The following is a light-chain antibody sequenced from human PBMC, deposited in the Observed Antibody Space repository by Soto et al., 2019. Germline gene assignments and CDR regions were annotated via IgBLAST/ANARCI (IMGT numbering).Light chain of an antibody. V-gene: IGLV1-40*01. CDR1: SSNIGAGYD. CDR2: GNS. J-gene: IGLJ2*01. CDR3: QSYDSSPSVV. Sequence: QSVLTQPPSVSGAPGQRVTISCTGSSSNIGAGYDVHWYQQLPETAPKLLIYGNSNRPSGVPDRFSGSKSGTSASLAITGLQAEDEADYYCQSYDSSPSVVFGGGTKVTVL.